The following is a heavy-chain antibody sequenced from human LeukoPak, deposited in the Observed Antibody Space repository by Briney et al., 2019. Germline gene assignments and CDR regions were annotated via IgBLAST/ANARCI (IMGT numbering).Heavy chain of an antibody. D-gene: IGHD3-22*01. Sequence: GGSLRLSCAASGFTFSSYAMPWVRQAPGKGLEWVAVISYDGSNKYYADSVKGRFTISRDNSKNTLCLQMNSLRAEDTAVYYCALYDSSGYGSFDYWGQGTLVTVSS. V-gene: IGHV3-30-3*01. J-gene: IGHJ4*02. CDR1: GFTFSSYA. CDR2: ISYDGSNK. CDR3: ALYDSSGYGSFDY.